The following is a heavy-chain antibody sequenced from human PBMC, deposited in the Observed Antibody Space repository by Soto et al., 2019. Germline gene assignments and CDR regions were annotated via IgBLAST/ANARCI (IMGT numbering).Heavy chain of an antibody. V-gene: IGHV2-70*01. CDR2: IDWDDDK. CDR1: GLSLGTSGMC. J-gene: IGHJ4*02. Sequence: GSGPTLVNPTQTLTLTCTFSGLSLGTSGMCVSWIRQPPGKALEWLALIDWDDDKYYSTSLKTRLTISKDTSKNQVVLTMTNMDPVDTATYYCARIPRGSSYHYFDYWGQGTLVTVSS. CDR3: ARIPRGSSYHYFDY. D-gene: IGHD1-26*01.